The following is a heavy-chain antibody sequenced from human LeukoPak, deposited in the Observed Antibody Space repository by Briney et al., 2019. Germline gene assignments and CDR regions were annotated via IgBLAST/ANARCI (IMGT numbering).Heavy chain of an antibody. CDR2: ISYDGSNK. CDR1: GFTFSSYA. V-gene: IGHV3-30*04. CDR3: ARVPQNYYYYYMDV. Sequence: GGSLRLSCAASGFTFSSYAMHWVRQAPGKGLEWVAVISYDGSNKYYADSVKGRFTISRDNSKNTLYLQMNSLRAEDTAVYYCARVPQNYYYYYMDVWGKGTTVTVSS. J-gene: IGHJ6*03.